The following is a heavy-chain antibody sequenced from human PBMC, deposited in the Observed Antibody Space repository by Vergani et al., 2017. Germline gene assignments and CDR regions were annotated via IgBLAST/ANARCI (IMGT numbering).Heavy chain of an antibody. CDR3: ARRRNYYDSSGYLTGYFDY. V-gene: IGHV3-72*01. CDR2: TRNKANSYTT. Sequence: EVQLVESGGGLVQPGGSLRLSCAASGFTFSDHYMDWVRQAPGKGLEWVGRTRNKANSYTTEYAASVKGRFTISRDDSKNSLYLQMNSLKTEDTAVYYWARRRNYYDSSGYLTGYFDYWGQGTLVTVSS. J-gene: IGHJ4*02. CDR1: GFTFSDHY. D-gene: IGHD3-22*01.